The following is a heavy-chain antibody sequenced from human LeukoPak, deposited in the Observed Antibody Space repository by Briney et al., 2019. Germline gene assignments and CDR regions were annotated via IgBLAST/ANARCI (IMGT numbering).Heavy chain of an antibody. CDR3: AKDRIGGTAGTYFDC. V-gene: IGHV3-23*01. J-gene: IGHJ4*02. D-gene: IGHD6-13*01. CDR1: GFTFSSYA. Sequence: GGSLRLSCAASGFTFSSYAMSWVRQAPGKGLEWVSAISGSGGSTYYADSVKGRFTISRDNAKNSLYLQMNSLRADDTAVYYCAKDRIGGTAGTYFDCWGQGTLVTVSS. CDR2: ISGSGGST.